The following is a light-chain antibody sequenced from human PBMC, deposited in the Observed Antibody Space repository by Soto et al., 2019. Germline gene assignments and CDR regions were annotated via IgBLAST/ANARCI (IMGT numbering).Light chain of an antibody. J-gene: IGKJ1*01. CDR3: QQSYSTLRT. V-gene: IGKV1-39*01. CDR2: AAS. CDR1: QSIVTY. Sequence: DIQMTQSPSSLSASVGDRVTITCRASQSIVTYLNWYLQKPGKAPKLLIYAASNLQSGVPSRFSGSGSGTDFTLTISSLQPEDFATYYCQQSYSTLRTFGQGTKVDIK.